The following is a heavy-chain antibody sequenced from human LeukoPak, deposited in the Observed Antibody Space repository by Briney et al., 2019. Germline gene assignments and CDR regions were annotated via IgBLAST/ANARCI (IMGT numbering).Heavy chain of an antibody. Sequence: HPGGSLRLSCAASGFTFSSYWMTWVRHAPGKGLVWVSRINTDGSSTSYADSVKGRFTISRDNAKNTLYLQMNSLRAEDTAVYYCARDLTPGLNWFDPWGQGTLVTVSS. CDR3: ARDLTPGLNWFDP. D-gene: IGHD4-23*01. V-gene: IGHV3-74*01. CDR1: GFTFSSYW. CDR2: INTDGSST. J-gene: IGHJ5*02.